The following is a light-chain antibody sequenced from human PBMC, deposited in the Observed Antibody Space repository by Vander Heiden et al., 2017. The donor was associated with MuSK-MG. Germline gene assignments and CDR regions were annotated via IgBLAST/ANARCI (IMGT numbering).Light chain of an antibody. V-gene: IGLV2-14*03. J-gene: IGLJ3*02. CDR1: SSDVGGYTY. Sequence: QSALTQPASVSGSPGQSITLSCTGTSSDVGGYTYVSWYQQHPGKAPKLMIYDVSNRPSGGSNRFSGSQSGNTASLTISGLQAEDEGDYYCCSYATSSPWVFGGGTKLTVL. CDR2: DVS. CDR3: CSYATSSPWV.